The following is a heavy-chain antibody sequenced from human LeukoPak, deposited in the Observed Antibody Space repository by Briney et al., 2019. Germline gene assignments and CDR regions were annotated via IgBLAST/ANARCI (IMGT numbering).Heavy chain of an antibody. Sequence: GGSLRLSCAASGFTFSSYTMNWVRQAPGKGLEWVSSISSSSSYIYYADSVKGRFTISRDNSKNTLYLQMNSLRAEDTAVYYCARDSGYSYGDYYYGMDVWGQGTTVTVSS. CDR2: ISSSSSYI. CDR3: ARDSGYSYGDYYYGMDV. CDR1: GFTFSSYT. D-gene: IGHD5-18*01. J-gene: IGHJ6*02. V-gene: IGHV3-21*01.